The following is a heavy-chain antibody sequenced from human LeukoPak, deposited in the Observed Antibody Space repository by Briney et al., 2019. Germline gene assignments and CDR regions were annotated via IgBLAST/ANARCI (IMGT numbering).Heavy chain of an antibody. Sequence: GRSLRLSCAASGFSFSNFGMHWVRHAPGKGLEWVAVISYDGSNKYFADSVKGRFTISRDNSKNTLYLQMNSLRAEDTAVYYCATQDGYDNSGHYGYWGQGTLVTVSS. D-gene: IGHD3-22*01. J-gene: IGHJ4*02. CDR2: ISYDGSNK. CDR3: ATQDGYDNSGHYGY. CDR1: GFSFSNFG. V-gene: IGHV3-30*03.